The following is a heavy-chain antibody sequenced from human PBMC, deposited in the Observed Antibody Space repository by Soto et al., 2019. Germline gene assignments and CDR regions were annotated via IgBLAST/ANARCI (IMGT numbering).Heavy chain of an antibody. Sequence: PAETLTLTCAAYGVTFSGYDWSWIRQPPGKGLEWIGEINHSGSTNYNPSLKSCVTTSVDTSKTQFFLMLSSVTAAETVVYCCASLRYYYDSSGYYGYWGQGTMVTVSS. CDR1: GVTFSGYD. V-gene: IGHV4-34*01. CDR3: ASLRYYYDSSGYYGY. CDR2: INHSGST. J-gene: IGHJ4*02. D-gene: IGHD3-22*01.